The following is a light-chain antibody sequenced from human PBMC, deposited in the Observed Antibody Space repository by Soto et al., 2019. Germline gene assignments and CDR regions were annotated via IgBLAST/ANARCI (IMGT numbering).Light chain of an antibody. CDR1: NIGSKN. CDR3: QVWDSSTAV. J-gene: IGLJ1*01. V-gene: IGLV3-9*01. Sequence: SYELTQPLSVSVALGQTARITCGGNNIGSKNVHWYQQKPGQAPVLVIYRDSNRPSGIPERFSGSNSGNTATLTISRAQAGDEGDYYCQVWDSSTAVFGTGTKLTVL. CDR2: RDS.